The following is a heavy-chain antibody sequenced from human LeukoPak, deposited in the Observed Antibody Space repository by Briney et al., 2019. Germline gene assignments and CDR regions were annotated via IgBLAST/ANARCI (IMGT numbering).Heavy chain of an antibody. V-gene: IGHV4-39*01. CDR3: ARLRQLATVDY. CDR2: IYYSGST. J-gene: IGHJ4*02. CDR1: GVSISSYY. D-gene: IGHD6-13*01. Sequence: SETLSLTCTVSGVSISSYYWGWIRQPPGKGLEWIGSIYYSGSTYYNPSLKSRVTISVDTSKNQFSLKLSSVTAADTAVYYCARLRQLATVDYWGQGTLVTVSS.